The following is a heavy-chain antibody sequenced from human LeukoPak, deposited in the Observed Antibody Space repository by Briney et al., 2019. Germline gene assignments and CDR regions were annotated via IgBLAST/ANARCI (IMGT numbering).Heavy chain of an antibody. J-gene: IGHJ6*03. CDR1: RGSISRGSYH. CDR3: ARAESSGGSCDFGCVDYYMDV. V-gene: IGHV4-61*02. Sequence: SQTLPVTFTVCRGSISRGSYHGRWLRQPAGRGLVCLGRIYTSGCTIYHPSLNSRVTISVDTSKNQFSLKLSSVTAADTAVYYCARAESSGGSCDFGCVDYYMDVWGKGTTGTISS. D-gene: IGHD2-15*01. CDR2: IYTSGCT.